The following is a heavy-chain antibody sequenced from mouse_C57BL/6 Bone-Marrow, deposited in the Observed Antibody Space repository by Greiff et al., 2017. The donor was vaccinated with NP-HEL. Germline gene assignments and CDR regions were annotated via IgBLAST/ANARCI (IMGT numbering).Heavy chain of an antibody. CDR3: ARERIYGSSYYFDY. J-gene: IGHJ2*01. Sequence: DVKLQESGPGMVKPSQSLSLTCTVTGYSITSGYDWHWIRHFPGNKLEWMGYISYSGSTNYNPSLKSRISITHDTSKNHFFLKLNSVTTEDTATYYCARERIYGSSYYFDYWGKGTTLTVSS. CDR2: ISYSGST. CDR1: GYSITSGYD. V-gene: IGHV3-1*01. D-gene: IGHD1-1*01.